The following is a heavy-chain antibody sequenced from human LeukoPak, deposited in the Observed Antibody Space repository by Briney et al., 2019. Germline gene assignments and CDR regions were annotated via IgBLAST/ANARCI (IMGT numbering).Heavy chain of an antibody. D-gene: IGHD3-9*01. CDR1: GFTFSNYA. CDR3: VIWGDYDVLTGYYVPDY. V-gene: IGHV3-23*01. J-gene: IGHJ4*02. CDR2: ITGSGTNR. Sequence: GGSLRLSCVASGFTFSNYAMSWVRQAPGKGLEWVSSITGSGTNRYYADSLKGRFTTSRDNSKNTVFLQMNSLRHEDTAIYYCVIWGDYDVLTGYYVPDYWGQGTLVAVAS.